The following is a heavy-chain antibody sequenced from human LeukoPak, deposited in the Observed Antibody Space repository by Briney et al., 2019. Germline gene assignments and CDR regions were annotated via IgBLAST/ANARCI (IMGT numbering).Heavy chain of an antibody. CDR1: GYTFTDYY. J-gene: IGHJ4*02. D-gene: IGHD6-13*01. Sequence: ASVKVSCKASGYTFTDYYMHWVRQAPGQGLEWMGWINPNTGGTNYAQKFQGRVTMTSDTSIRTAYMELSRLRSDDTAIYYCARLVSYSSSWVDYWGPGTLVTVSS. CDR2: INPNTGGT. V-gene: IGHV1-2*02. CDR3: ARLVSYSSSWVDY.